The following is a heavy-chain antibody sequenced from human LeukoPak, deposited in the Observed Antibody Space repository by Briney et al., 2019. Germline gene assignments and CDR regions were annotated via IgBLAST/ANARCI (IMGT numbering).Heavy chain of an antibody. J-gene: IGHJ4*02. D-gene: IGHD1-1*01. V-gene: IGHV3-48*04. CDR2: ISSSSVTI. CDR1: GFTFSSYN. Sequence: GGSLRLSCAVSGFTFSSYNMNWVRQAPGKGLEWVSYISSSSVTIYYADSVKGRFTISRDNAKNSLYLQMNSLRAEDTAVYYCARDTNDGYFDYWGQGTLVTVSS. CDR3: ARDTNDGYFDY.